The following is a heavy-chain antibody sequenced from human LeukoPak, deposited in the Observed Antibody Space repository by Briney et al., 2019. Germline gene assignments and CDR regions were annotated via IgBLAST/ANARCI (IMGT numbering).Heavy chain of an antibody. D-gene: IGHD3-16*02. J-gene: IGHJ5*02. CDR1: GGTFSSYA. V-gene: IGHV1-69*04. CDR3: ARDRDYVWGSYRSVWFDP. Sequence: GASVKVSCKASGGTFSSYAISWVRQAPGQGLEWMGRIIPILGIANYAQKFQGRVTITADKSTSTAYMELSSLRSEDTAVYYCARDRDYVWGSYRSVWFDPWGQGTLVTVSS. CDR2: IIPILGIA.